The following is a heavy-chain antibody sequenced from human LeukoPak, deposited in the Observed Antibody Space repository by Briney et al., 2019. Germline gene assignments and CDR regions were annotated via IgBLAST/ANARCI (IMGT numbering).Heavy chain of an antibody. Sequence: ASLKGSCKASGFTFTSSAVQWVRQARGQRLEWIGWSVVGSGNTNYAQKFQERVTITRDMSTSTAYMELSSLRSEDTAVYYCAAANYDILTDYYYYGMDVWGKGTTVTVSS. J-gene: IGHJ6*04. CDR3: AAANYDILTDYYYYGMDV. V-gene: IGHV1-58*01. CDR1: GFTFTSSA. D-gene: IGHD3-9*01. CDR2: SVVGSGNT.